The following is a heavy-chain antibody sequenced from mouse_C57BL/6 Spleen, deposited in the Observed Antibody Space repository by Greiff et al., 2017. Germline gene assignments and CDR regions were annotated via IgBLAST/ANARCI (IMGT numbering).Heavy chain of an antibody. D-gene: IGHD2-1*01. CDR1: GYTFTNYW. V-gene: IGHV1-63*01. CDR3: AMGYGNYYAMDY. CDR2: IYTGGGYT. Sequence: QVQLQQSGAELVRPGTSVKMSCKASGYTFTNYWIGWAKQRPGHGLEWIGDIYTGGGYTNYNEKFKGKATLTADKSSSTAYMQFSSLTSEDSAIYYCAMGYGNYYAMDYWGQGTSVTVAS. J-gene: IGHJ4*01.